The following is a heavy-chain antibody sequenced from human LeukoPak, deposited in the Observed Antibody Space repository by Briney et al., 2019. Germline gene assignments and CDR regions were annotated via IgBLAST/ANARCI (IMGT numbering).Heavy chain of an antibody. D-gene: IGHD1-26*01. J-gene: IGHJ4*02. V-gene: IGHV3-48*04. Sequence: GGSLRLSCAASGFTFSSYSMNWVRQAPGKGLEWVSYISSSSSTIYYADSVKGRFTISRDNAKNSLYLQMNSLRAEDTAVYYCAREGGRDYFDYWGQGTLVTVSS. CDR2: ISSSSSTI. CDR3: AREGGRDYFDY. CDR1: GFTFSSYS.